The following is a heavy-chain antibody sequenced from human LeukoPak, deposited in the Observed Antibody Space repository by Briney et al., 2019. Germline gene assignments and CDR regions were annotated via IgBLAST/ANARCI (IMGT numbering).Heavy chain of an antibody. CDR2: IYYSGST. CDR1: GGSISSSSYY. Sequence: SETLSLTCTVSGGSISSSSYYWGWIRQPPGRGLGWIGSIYYSGSTYYNPSRKSRVTISVDTSKNQFSLKLSSVTAADTAVYYCVKGGAWQGNAMDVWGQGTTVSVSS. CDR3: VKGGAWQGNAMDV. D-gene: IGHD3-10*01. V-gene: IGHV4-39*01. J-gene: IGHJ6*02.